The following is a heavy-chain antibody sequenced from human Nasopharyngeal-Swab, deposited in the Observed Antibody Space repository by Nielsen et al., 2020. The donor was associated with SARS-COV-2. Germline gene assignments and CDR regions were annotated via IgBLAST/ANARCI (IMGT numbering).Heavy chain of an antibody. CDR1: GFTFSSYS. CDR3: ARDPYYYGSGSSGY. Sequence: GESLKISCAASGFTFSSYSMNWVRQAPGKGLEWVSSISSSSSHIYYADSVKGRFTISRDNAKNSLYLQMNSLRAEDTAVYYCARDPYYYGSGSSGYWGQGTLVTVSS. V-gene: IGHV3-21*01. D-gene: IGHD3-10*01. J-gene: IGHJ4*02. CDR2: ISSSSSHI.